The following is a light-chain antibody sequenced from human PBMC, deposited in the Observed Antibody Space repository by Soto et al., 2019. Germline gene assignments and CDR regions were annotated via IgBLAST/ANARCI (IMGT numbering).Light chain of an antibody. Sequence: EIVLSQSPATLSLSPGERATLSCSAGQSVSSYLAWYQQKPGQAPRLLIYDASNRATGIPDRFSGSGSGTDFTLSISRLEPEDLAVYYCQQYGSSLTSGGGTKVDIK. CDR2: DAS. CDR1: QSVSSY. CDR3: QQYGSSLT. J-gene: IGKJ4*01. V-gene: IGKV3-11*01.